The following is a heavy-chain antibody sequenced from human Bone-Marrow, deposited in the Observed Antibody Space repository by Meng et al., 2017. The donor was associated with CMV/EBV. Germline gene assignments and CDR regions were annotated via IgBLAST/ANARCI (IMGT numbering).Heavy chain of an antibody. D-gene: IGHD6-13*01. CDR1: GYTFTSYD. V-gene: IGHV1-8*03. CDR2: MNPNSGNT. Sequence: ASVKVSCKASGYTFTSYDINWVRQATGQGLEWMGWMNPNSGNTGYAQKFQGRVTITRNTSISTAYMELSSLRSEDTAVYYCARGDPGWGSSSWFYYYYGMDVWGQGTPVTVSS. CDR3: ARGDPGWGSSSWFYYYYGMDV. J-gene: IGHJ6*02.